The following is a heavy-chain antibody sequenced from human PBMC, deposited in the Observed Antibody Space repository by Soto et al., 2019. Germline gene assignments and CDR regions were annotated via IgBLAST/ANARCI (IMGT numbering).Heavy chain of an antibody. Sequence: SETLSLTCAVSGDSITGDNWWDWVRQPPGKGLEWIGEIHHSGATNYNPSLKSRVTISVDKSKNQFSLKLNSVTAADTAMFYCATQGFYRMGVWDPGTTVTVSS. CDR3: ATQGFYRMGV. J-gene: IGHJ6*02. CDR1: GDSITGDNW. V-gene: IGHV4-4*02. CDR2: IHHSGAT.